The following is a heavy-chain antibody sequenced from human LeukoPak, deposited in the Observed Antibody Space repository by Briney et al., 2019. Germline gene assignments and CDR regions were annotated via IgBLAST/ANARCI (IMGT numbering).Heavy chain of an antibody. D-gene: IGHD6-6*01. CDR1: GYTFTSYG. J-gene: IGHJ6*02. CDR2: ISAYNGST. Sequence: GASVKVSCKASGYTFTSYGISWVRQAPGQGLEWMGWISAYNGSTSYAQKFQGRVTMTRDTSTSTAYMELSSLRSEDTAVYYCASIRSIAARPKGARKYNYYYYYYGMDVWGQGTTVTVSS. CDR3: ASIRSIAARPKGARKYNYYYYYYGMDV. V-gene: IGHV1-18*04.